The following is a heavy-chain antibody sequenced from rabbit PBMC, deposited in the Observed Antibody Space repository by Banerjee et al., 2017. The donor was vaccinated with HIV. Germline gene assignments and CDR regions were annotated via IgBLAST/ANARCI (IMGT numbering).Heavy chain of an antibody. D-gene: IGHD3-1*01. J-gene: IGHJ4*01. Sequence: QQQLVESGGDLVKPGRSLTLTCTASGFSFSSVYWICWVRQAPGKGLEWIACIATGSGSINYASWAKGRFTISKTSSTTVTLQMTSLTAADTATYFCARFWGLWGPGTLVTVS. CDR3: ARFWGL. V-gene: IGHV1S45*01. CDR2: IATGSGSI. CDR1: GFSFSSVYW.